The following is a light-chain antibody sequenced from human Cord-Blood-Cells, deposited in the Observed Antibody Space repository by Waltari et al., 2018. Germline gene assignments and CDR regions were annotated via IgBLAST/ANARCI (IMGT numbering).Light chain of an antibody. CDR3: QQSYSTPYT. CDR1: QSISNY. J-gene: IGKJ2*01. Sequence: DIQMTQSPSSLSASVGDRVTITCRASQSISNYLNWYQQKPGKAPKLRIYAASSLQSVVPSRFSGSGSGTDFTLTISSLQPEDFATYYCQQSYSTPYTFGQGTKLEIK. CDR2: AAS. V-gene: IGKV1-39*01.